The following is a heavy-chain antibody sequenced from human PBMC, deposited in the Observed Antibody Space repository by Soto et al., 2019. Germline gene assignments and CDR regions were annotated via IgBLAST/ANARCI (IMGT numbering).Heavy chain of an antibody. V-gene: IGHV2-5*01. J-gene: IGHJ6*02. CDR1: GFSLSTSGVG. D-gene: IGHD6-13*01. CDR3: AHSRYSSSWDYYYYYGMDV. CDR2: IYWNDDK. Sequence: QITLKESGPTLVKPTQTLTLTCTFSGFSLSTSGVGVGWIRQPPGKALEWLALIYWNDDKRYSPSLKSRLTITKDTSKNQVVLTMTNMDHVDTATYYCAHSRYSSSWDYYYYYGMDVWGQGTTVTVSS.